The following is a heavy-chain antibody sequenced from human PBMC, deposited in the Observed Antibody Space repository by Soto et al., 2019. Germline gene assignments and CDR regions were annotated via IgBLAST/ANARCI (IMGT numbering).Heavy chain of an antibody. Sequence: GGSLRLSCAASGFTFSSDAMSWVRQAPGKGLERVSAISGSGGSTYYADSVKGRFTISRDNSKNTLYLQMNSLRADYTAVYYCAKDNIDSVYDWDYWGQGTLVTVS. J-gene: IGHJ4*02. CDR2: ISGSGGST. CDR3: AKDNIDSVYDWDY. D-gene: IGHD5-12*01. V-gene: IGHV3-23*01. CDR1: GFTFSSDA.